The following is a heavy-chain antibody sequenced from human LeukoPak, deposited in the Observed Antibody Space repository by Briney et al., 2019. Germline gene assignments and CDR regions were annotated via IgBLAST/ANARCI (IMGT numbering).Heavy chain of an antibody. Sequence: PGGSLRLSCAASGFTFSSYAMSWVRPAPGKGLEWGSAICGSGGSTYYADSVKGRFTISRDNSKNTLYLQMNSLRAEDTAVYYCAKDKSPSSYYYDSSGYYYLDYWGQGTLVTVSS. CDR2: ICGSGGST. V-gene: IGHV3-23*01. D-gene: IGHD3-22*01. J-gene: IGHJ4*02. CDR3: AKDKSPSSYYYDSSGYYYLDY. CDR1: GFTFSSYA.